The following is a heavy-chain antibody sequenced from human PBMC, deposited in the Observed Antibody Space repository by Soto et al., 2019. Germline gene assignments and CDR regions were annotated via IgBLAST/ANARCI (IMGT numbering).Heavy chain of an antibody. D-gene: IGHD3-16*02. Sequence: EVQLLESGGGLVQPGGSLRLSCAASGFTFSSYAMSWVRQAPGKGLEWVSAISGSGGSTYYADSVKGRFTISRDNXKXXLYLQMNSLRAEDTAVYYCARFRGELSLYHDAFDIWGQGTMVTVSS. V-gene: IGHV3-23*01. CDR3: ARFRGELSLYHDAFDI. J-gene: IGHJ3*02. CDR2: ISGSGGST. CDR1: GFTFSSYA.